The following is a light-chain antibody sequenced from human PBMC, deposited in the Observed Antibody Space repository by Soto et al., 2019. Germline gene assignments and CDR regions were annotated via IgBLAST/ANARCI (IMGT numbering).Light chain of an antibody. Sequence: EIVMTQSPATLPVSPGERATLSCRASQSVSSNLAWYHQKPGQAPRFLIYGASTRATGIPARFSGSGSGTEFTLTISSLQSEDFAVYYCQQYDNWPLTFGGGTKVDIK. CDR3: QQYDNWPLT. J-gene: IGKJ4*01. V-gene: IGKV3-15*01. CDR1: QSVSSN. CDR2: GAS.